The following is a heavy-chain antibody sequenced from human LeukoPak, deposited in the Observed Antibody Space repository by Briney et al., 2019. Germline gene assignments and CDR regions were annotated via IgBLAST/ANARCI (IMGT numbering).Heavy chain of an antibody. Sequence: SETLPLTCTVSGGSISSGSYYWSWIRQPAGKGLEWIGRIYTSGSTNYNPSLKSRVTISVDTSKNQFSLKLSSVTAADTAVYYCAREGVYGDYDYWGQGTLVTVSS. D-gene: IGHD4-17*01. CDR1: GGSISSGSYY. CDR2: IYTSGST. CDR3: AREGVYGDYDY. J-gene: IGHJ4*02. V-gene: IGHV4-61*02.